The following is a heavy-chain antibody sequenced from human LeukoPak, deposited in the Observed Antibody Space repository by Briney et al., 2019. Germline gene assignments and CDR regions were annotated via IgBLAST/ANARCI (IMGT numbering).Heavy chain of an antibody. CDR2: ISDSGGST. J-gene: IGHJ3*02. CDR1: GFTFRSYG. CDR3: AKIRVDMITFGGVIGDAFDM. Sequence: GGSLRLSCAASGFTFRSYGLSWVRQAPGKGLEWVSVISDSGGSTHYADSVKGRFTISRDNSKNTLYLQVNSLKVEDTAVYYCAKIRVDMITFGGVIGDAFDMWGQGTMVTVSS. D-gene: IGHD3-16*01. V-gene: IGHV3-23*01.